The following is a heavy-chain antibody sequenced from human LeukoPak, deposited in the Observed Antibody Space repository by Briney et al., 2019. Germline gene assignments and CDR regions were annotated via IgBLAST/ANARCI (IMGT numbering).Heavy chain of an antibody. V-gene: IGHV3-48*02. CDR1: GFTFSAYS. CDR2: ISSGSSTI. Sequence: RPGGTLRLSCAASGFTFSAYSVNWVRQAPGKGLEWVSYISSGSSTIYYADSVKGRFAISRDNAKNSLYLQMNSLRDEDTAVYFCATSYQNAFAIWGQGTMVTVSS. CDR3: ATSYQNAFAI. J-gene: IGHJ3*02. D-gene: IGHD2-2*01.